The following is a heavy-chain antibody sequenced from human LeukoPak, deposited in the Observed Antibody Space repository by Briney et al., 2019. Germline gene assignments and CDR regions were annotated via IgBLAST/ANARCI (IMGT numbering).Heavy chain of an antibody. D-gene: IGHD5-18*01. CDR1: GFTFSSYW. CDR2: INSDGSST. Sequence: GGSLRLSCAASGFTFSSYWMDWVRQDPGKGLVCVSRINSDGSSTSYADSVKGRFTISRDNAKNTLYLQMNSLRAEDTAVYYCAGGGYSYGYLIGYWGQGTLVTVSS. J-gene: IGHJ4*02. CDR3: AGGGYSYGYLIGY. V-gene: IGHV3-74*01.